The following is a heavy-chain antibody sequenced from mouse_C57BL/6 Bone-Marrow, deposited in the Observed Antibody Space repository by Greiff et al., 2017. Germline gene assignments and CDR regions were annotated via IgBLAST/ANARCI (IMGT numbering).Heavy chain of an antibody. CDR1: GYTFTGYW. Sequence: QVQLQQSGAELMKPGASVKLSCKATGYTFTGYWIEWVKQRPGHGLEWIGEILPGSGSTTYNEKVKGKATFTADTSSNTAYMQLSSLTTEDSAIYYCARPYGRVLFAYWGQGTLVTVSA. CDR2: ILPGSGST. J-gene: IGHJ3*01. D-gene: IGHD1-1*01. CDR3: ARPYGRVLFAY. V-gene: IGHV1-9*01.